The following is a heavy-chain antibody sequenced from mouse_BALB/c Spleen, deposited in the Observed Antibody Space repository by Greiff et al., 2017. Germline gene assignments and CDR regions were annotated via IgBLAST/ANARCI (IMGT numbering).Heavy chain of an antibody. CDR1: GYSFTSDYA. Sequence: DVQLQESGPGLVKPSQSLYLTCTVTGYSFTSDYAWNWSRQFPGNKLELMGYISYSGSTSYNPSLKSRISITRDTSKNQFYLQLMSVTTEDTATCYSESIAGTDYFDYWGQGTTLTVSS. J-gene: IGHJ2*01. CDR2: ISYSGST. V-gene: IGHV3-2*02. D-gene: IGHD4-1*01. CDR3: ESIAGTDYFDY.